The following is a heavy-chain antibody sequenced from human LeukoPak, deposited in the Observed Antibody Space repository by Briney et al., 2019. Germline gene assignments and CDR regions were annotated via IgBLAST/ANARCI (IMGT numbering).Heavy chain of an antibody. CDR1: GFTFSNAW. CDR2: IKSRTDGGTT. V-gene: IGHV3-15*01. J-gene: IGHJ6*03. D-gene: IGHD3-16*01. Sequence: GGSLRLSCAASGFTFSNAWMNWVRQAPGKGLEWVGRIKSRTDGGTTDYAAPVKGRFTISRDDSKNTLYLQMSSLRAEDTAVYYCVKEDRGWGITYYYYYMDVWGKGTTVTVSS. CDR3: VKEDRGWGITYYYYYMDV.